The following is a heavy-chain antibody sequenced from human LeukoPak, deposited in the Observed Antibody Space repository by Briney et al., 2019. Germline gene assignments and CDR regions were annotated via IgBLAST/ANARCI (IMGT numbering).Heavy chain of an antibody. CDR1: GIPYNNAL. J-gene: IGHJ3*02. CDR3: TTDSSYYDSSGYYYGDDAFDI. V-gene: IGHV3-15*01. D-gene: IGHD3-22*01. Sequence: PGGSLRLSHGAWGIPYNNALMSGLRQAPGKGLEWVGRIKSKTDGGTTDYAAPVKGRFTISRDDSKNTLYLQMNSLKTEDTAVYYCTTDSSYYDSSGYYYGDDAFDIWGQGTMVTVSS. CDR2: IKSKTDGGTT.